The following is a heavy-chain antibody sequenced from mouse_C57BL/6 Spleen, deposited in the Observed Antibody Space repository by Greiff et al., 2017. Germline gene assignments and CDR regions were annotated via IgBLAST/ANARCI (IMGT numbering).Heavy chain of an antibody. J-gene: IGHJ2*01. CDR2: IRLKSDNYAT. CDR1: GFTFSNYW. D-gene: IGHD2-5*01. V-gene: IGHV6-3*01. Sequence: EVHLVESGGGLVQPGGSMKLSCVASGFTFSNYWMNWVRQSPEKGLEWVAQIRLKSDNYATHYAESVKGRFTISRDDSKSSVYLQMNNLRAEDTGIYYCTAYYYSKGDYWGQGTTLTVSS. CDR3: TAYYYSKGDY.